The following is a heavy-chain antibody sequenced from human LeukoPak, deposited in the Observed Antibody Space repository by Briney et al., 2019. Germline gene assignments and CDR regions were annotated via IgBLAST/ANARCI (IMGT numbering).Heavy chain of an antibody. V-gene: IGHV4-59*01. CDR2: IYYSGST. J-gene: IGHJ4*02. Sequence: PSETLSLTCTVSGGSISSYYWSWIRQPPGKGLEWIGYIYYSGSTNYNPSLKSRVTISVGTSKNQFSLKLSSVTAADTAVYYCAAAYCGGDCYSALDYWGQGTLVTVSS. CDR3: AAAYCGGDCYSALDY. CDR1: GGSISSYY. D-gene: IGHD2-21*02.